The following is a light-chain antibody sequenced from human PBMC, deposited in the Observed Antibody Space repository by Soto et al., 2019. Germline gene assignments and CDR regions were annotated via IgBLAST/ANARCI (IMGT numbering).Light chain of an antibody. CDR2: ENN. Sequence: QAVVTQPPSVSEAPGQRVTISCTVSSSNIGAGYEAHWYQQVPGTAPKLLIYENNNRPSGVPDRFSGSKSGTSASLAITGLQAEDEAEYYCQSYDSSLSGYVFGTGTKVTVL. V-gene: IGLV1-40*01. J-gene: IGLJ1*01. CDR1: SSNIGAGYE. CDR3: QSYDSSLSGYV.